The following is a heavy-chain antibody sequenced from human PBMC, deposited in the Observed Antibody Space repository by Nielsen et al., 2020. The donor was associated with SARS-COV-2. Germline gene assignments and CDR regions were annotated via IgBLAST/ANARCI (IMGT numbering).Heavy chain of an antibody. J-gene: IGHJ6*02. V-gene: IGHV3-74*01. Sequence: GESLKISCAASGFTFRSHWMHWVRQAPGKGLVWVSRINSDGSSTSYADSVKGRFTISRDNAKNTLYLQMNSLRAEDTAVYYCARDLPILEWLLLSYGMDVWGQGTTVTVLL. CDR2: INSDGSST. CDR3: ARDLPILEWLLLSYGMDV. CDR1: GFTFRSHW. D-gene: IGHD3-3*01.